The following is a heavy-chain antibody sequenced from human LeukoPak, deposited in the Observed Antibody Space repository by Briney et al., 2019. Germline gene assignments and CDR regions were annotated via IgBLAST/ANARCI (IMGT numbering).Heavy chain of an antibody. J-gene: IGHJ4*02. CDR1: GFTFSTYT. Sequence: GRSLRLSCAASGFTFSTYTMHWVRQAPGKGLEWVAVISYDGSNKYYADSVKGRFTISRDNSKNTLYLRMNSLRAEDTAVYYCARADYFYDSSPYNGVFQYYFDYWGQGTLVTVSS. V-gene: IGHV3-30*01. D-gene: IGHD3-22*01. CDR2: ISYDGSNK. CDR3: ARADYFYDSSPYNGVFQYYFDY.